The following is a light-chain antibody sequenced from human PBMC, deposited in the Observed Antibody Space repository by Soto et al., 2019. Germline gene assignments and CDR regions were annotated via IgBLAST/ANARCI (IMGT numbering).Light chain of an antibody. Sequence: EIVLTQSPDTLSLSPGERATLSCRASQSVRSSLAWYQQKPGQAPRLLIYDASIRATGIPARFSGSGSGTDFPLTISSLEPEDFAVYYCQQRSNWPPEVTFGPGTHVPIK. CDR2: DAS. J-gene: IGKJ3*01. CDR3: QQRSNWPPEVT. V-gene: IGKV3-11*01. CDR1: QSVRSS.